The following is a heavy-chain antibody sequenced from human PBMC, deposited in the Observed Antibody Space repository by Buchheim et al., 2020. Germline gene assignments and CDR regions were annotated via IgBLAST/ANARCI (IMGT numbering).Heavy chain of an antibody. V-gene: IGHV4-34*01. CDR3: ARKGRDYVWGSYRSDGSHSYRTWFDP. CDR2: INHSGST. J-gene: IGHJ5*02. Sequence: QVQLQQWGAGLLKPSETLSLTCAVYGGSFSGYYWSWIRQPPGKGLEWIGEINHSGSTNYNPSLKSRVTISVETSKNQFSLKLSSVTAADTAVYYCARKGRDYVWGSYRSDGSHSYRTWFDPWGQGTL. CDR1: GGSFSGYY. D-gene: IGHD3-16*02.